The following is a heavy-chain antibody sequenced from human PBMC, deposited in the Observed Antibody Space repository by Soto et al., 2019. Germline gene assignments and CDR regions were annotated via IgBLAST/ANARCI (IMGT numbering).Heavy chain of an antibody. V-gene: IGHV3-21*01. CDR2: IGRTGIDR. J-gene: IGHJ4*02. CDR1: GLTFSIYT. Sequence: EIQLVESGGGLVKPGGSLRLSCAASGLTFSIYTMIWVRQAPGKGLEFVSSIGRTGIDRYYIDSVKGRFTISRDNAQKSLYLQMNSLRVEDTALYYCVCDDNRRFWGQGTLVTVSS. D-gene: IGHD1-1*01. CDR3: VCDDNRRF.